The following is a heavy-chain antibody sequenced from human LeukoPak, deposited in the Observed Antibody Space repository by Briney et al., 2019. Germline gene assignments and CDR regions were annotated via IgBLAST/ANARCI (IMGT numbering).Heavy chain of an antibody. CDR2: INPNSGGT. J-gene: IGHJ4*02. V-gene: IGHV1-2*02. D-gene: IGHD5-12*01. CDR1: GYTFTSYG. Sequence: ASVKVSCKASGYTFTSYGISWVRQAPGQGLEWMGWINPNSGGTNYAQKFQGRVTMTRDTSISTAYMELSRLRSDDTAVYYCAKGDDYGYHFDYWGQGTLVTVSS. CDR3: AKGDDYGYHFDY.